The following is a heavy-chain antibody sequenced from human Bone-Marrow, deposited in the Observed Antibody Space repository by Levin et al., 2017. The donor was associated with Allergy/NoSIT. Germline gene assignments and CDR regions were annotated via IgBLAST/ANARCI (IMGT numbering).Heavy chain of an antibody. CDR3: AREFRVPADWYFDL. J-gene: IGHJ2*01. CDR1: GGSISSYY. Sequence: SQTLSLTCTVSGGSISSYYWSWLRQPPGKGLEWIGYIYYSGSTNYNPSLKSRVTISVDTSKNQFSLKLSSVTAADTAVYYCAREFRVPADWYFDLWGRGTLVTVSS. V-gene: IGHV4-59*01. CDR2: IYYSGST.